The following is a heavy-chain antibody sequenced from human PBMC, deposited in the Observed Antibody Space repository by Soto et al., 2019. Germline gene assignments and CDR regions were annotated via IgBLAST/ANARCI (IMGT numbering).Heavy chain of an antibody. CDR3: ARGRRMVRGVIVPFDY. Sequence: SETLSLTCTVSGGSISSSSYYWGWIRQPPGKGLEWIGSIFHSGSTNYNPSLKSRVTISVDTSKNQFSLKLSSVTAADTAVYYCARGRRMVRGVIVPFDYWGQGTLVTVSS. V-gene: IGHV4-39*07. D-gene: IGHD3-10*01. CDR1: GGSISSSSYY. CDR2: IFHSGST. J-gene: IGHJ4*02.